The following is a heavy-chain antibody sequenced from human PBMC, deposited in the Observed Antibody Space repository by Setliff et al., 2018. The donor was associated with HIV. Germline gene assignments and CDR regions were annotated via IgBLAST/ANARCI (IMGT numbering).Heavy chain of an antibody. V-gene: IGHV4-39*01. J-gene: IGHJ4*02. CDR2: IYYSGST. CDR1: GGSVSTTSYS. D-gene: IGHD5-18*01. CDR3: ARQRKLNTAMAYDFDY. Sequence: PSETLSLTCTVSGGSVSTTSYSWGWIRQPPGKGLEWIGSIYYSGSTSYNPSLKSQVTISVDTSKNQFSLRVNSVTAADTAVYYCARQRKLNTAMAYDFDYWGQGTLVTVSS.